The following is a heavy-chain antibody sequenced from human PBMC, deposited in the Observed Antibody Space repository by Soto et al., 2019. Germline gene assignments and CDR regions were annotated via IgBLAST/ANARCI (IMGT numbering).Heavy chain of an antibody. CDR1: GGSISSYY. CDR3: ARVGGYYYYYYGMDV. V-gene: IGHV4-59*01. D-gene: IGHD2-15*01. J-gene: IGHJ6*02. Sequence: GTLSLTCTVSGGSISSYYWSWIRQPPGKGLEWIGYIYYSGSTNYNPSLKSRVTISVDTSKNQFSLKLSSVTAADTAVYYCARVGGYYYYYYGMDVWGQGTTVTVSS. CDR2: IYYSGST.